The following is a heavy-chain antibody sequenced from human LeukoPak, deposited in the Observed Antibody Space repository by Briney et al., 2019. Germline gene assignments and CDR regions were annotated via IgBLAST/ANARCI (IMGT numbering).Heavy chain of an antibody. CDR1: GYTFTSYG. CDR2: ISADNGNT. CDR3: AYGRYSGSYRNSDS. Sequence: ASVKVSCKASGYTFTSYGISWVRQAPGQGLEWMGWISADNGNTNYAQKFQGRLTVTTDTSTSTAYMELRSLRSDDTAVYYCAYGRYSGSYRNSDSWGQGTLVTVSS. V-gene: IGHV1-18*01. D-gene: IGHD1-26*01. J-gene: IGHJ4*02.